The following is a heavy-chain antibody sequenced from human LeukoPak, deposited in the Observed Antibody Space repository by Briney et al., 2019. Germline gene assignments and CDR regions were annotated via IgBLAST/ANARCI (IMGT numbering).Heavy chain of an antibody. J-gene: IGHJ4*02. Sequence: GASVKVSCKASGYTFTSYDINWVRQATGQGLEWMGWMNPNSGNTGYAQKFQGRVTMTRNTSISTAYMELSSLRSEDTAVYYCARGTTERRTASLHYWGQGTLVTVSS. CDR3: ARGTTERRTASLHY. V-gene: IGHV1-8*01. D-gene: IGHD5-18*01. CDR2: MNPNSGNT. CDR1: GYTFTSYD.